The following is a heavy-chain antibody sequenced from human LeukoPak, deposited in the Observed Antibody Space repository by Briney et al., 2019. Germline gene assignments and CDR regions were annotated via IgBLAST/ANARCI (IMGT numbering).Heavy chain of an antibody. J-gene: IGHJ4*02. CDR3: AKEGRSLQTY. CDR2: IKEDGTET. V-gene: IGHV3-7*03. CDR1: GFMFSSNW. Sequence: GGSLRLSCAASGFMFSSNWMSWVRVAPGKGLEWVANIKEDGTETYYVDSVKGRFTISRDNAKNSLYLQMNSLRVEDTAVYYCAKEGRSLQTYWGQGTLVTVSS. D-gene: IGHD5-24*01.